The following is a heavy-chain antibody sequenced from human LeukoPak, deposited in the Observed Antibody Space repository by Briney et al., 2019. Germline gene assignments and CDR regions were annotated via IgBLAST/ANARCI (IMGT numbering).Heavy chain of an antibody. CDR2: ICYSGDT. J-gene: IGHJ4*02. CDR3: ARRGTYGDYGYFFDY. Sequence: SETLSLTCTVSRDSLSSYCWCWISQTPAKGLERIGYICYSGDTNYNPSLKSRVTISVDTSKNQFSLKLTSVTAADTAVYYCARRGTYGDYGYFFDYWGQGTLVTVSS. V-gene: IGHV4-59*08. CDR1: RDSLSSYC. D-gene: IGHD4-17*01.